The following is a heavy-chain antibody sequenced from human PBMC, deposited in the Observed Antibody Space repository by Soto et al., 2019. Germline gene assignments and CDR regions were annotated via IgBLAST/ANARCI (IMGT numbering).Heavy chain of an antibody. CDR2: IKQDGSEK. J-gene: IGHJ6*02. Sequence: EVQLVASGGGLVQPGGSLRLSCAASGFTFSSYWMSWVRQAPGKGLEWVANIKQDGSEKYYVDSVKGRFTISRDNAKNSQYLQRNSLGVEDTAVYYCARAVVWGGMDVWGQGTTVTVSS. CDR3: ARAVVWGGMDV. D-gene: IGHD2-15*01. V-gene: IGHV3-7*01. CDR1: GFTFSSYW.